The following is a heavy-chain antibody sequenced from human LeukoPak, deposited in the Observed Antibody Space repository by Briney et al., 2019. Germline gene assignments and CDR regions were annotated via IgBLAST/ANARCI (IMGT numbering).Heavy chain of an antibody. D-gene: IGHD6-13*01. V-gene: IGHV4-39*01. J-gene: IGHJ4*02. CDR1: GGSISSSGYY. CDR2: IYYSGST. Sequence: PSETLSLTCTVSGGSISSSGYYWGWIRQPPGKGLEWIGSIYYSGSTYYNPSLKSRVTISVDTSKNQFSLKLSSVTAADTAVYYCARLVLGSSWYPTFDYWGQGTLVTVSS. CDR3: ARLVLGSSWYPTFDY.